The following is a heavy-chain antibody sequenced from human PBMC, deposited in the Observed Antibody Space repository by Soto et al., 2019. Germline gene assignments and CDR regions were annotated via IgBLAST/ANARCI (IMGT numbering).Heavy chain of an antibody. D-gene: IGHD3-22*01. CDR3: SREDSSGYLLCDY. V-gene: IGHV3-48*02. Sequence: EVQLVESGGGLVQPGGSLRLSCAASGFTFSSYSMNWVRQAPGKGLEWVSYISSSSSTIYYADSVKGRFTISRDNAKNLLYLQMNSLRDEDTAVYYCSREDSSGYLLCDYWGQGTLVTVSS. CDR1: GFTFSSYS. J-gene: IGHJ4*02. CDR2: ISSSSSTI.